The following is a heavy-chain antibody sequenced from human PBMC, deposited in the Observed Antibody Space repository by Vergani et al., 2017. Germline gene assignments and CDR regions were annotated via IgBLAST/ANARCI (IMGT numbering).Heavy chain of an antibody. J-gene: IGHJ4*02. CDR3: ARDLAYCHEGSCAL. V-gene: IGHV3-30*02. D-gene: IGHD2-15*01. CDR2: VLFDGSNE. Sequence: QVQLVQSGGGVVQPGGSLRLSCVASGFTFNCYSMQWVRQAPGKGLEWVAYVLFDGSNEYYADSVKGRFIVSRDNSNDALYLQMNSLRTDDTAVYYCARDLAYCHEGSCALWGQGSVVTVSS. CDR1: GFTFNCYS.